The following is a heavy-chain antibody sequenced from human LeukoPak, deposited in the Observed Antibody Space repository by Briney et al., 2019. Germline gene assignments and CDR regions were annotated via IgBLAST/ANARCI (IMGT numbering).Heavy chain of an antibody. D-gene: IGHD6-13*01. Sequence: SETLSLTCTVSGGSISSGDYYWSWIRQPPGKGLEWIVYIYYSGSTYYNPSLKSRVTISVNTSKNQFSLKLSSVTAADTAVYYCARESSWYDWFDPWGQGTLVTVSS. CDR2: IYYSGST. V-gene: IGHV4-30-4*01. CDR3: ARESSWYDWFDP. J-gene: IGHJ5*02. CDR1: GGSISSGDYY.